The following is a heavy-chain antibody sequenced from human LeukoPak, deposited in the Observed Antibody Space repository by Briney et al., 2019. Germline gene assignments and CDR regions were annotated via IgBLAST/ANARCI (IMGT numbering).Heavy chain of an antibody. D-gene: IGHD4-23*01. J-gene: IGHJ3*01. CDR2: IGIAGDT. CDR1: GFTFSNYG. Sequence: GGSLRLSCAASGFTFSNYGMHWVRQSTGGGLEWVSGIGIAGDTHYPDSVKGRFTISREDAKNSLYLQMNNLRVGDTAVYYCARDGGNAKDDAFDFWGQGTMVTVSS. V-gene: IGHV3-13*01. CDR3: ARDGGNAKDDAFDF.